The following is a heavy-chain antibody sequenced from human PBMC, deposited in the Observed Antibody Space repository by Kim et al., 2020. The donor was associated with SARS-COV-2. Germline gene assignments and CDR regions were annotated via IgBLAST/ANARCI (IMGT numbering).Heavy chain of an antibody. D-gene: IGHD6-6*01. V-gene: IGHV5-10-1*01. Sequence: GESLKISCKGSGYSFTSYWISWVRRMPGKGLEWMGRIDPSDSYTNYSPSFQGHVTISADKSISTAYLQWSSLKASDTAMYYCARGRAARPRLGLIYYYYGMDVWGQGTTVTVSS. CDR3: ARGRAARPRLGLIYYYYGMDV. CDR1: GYSFTSYW. J-gene: IGHJ6*02. CDR2: IDPSDSYT.